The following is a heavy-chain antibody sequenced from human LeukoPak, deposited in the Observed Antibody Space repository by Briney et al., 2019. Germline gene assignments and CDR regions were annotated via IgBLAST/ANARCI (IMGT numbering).Heavy chain of an antibody. V-gene: IGHV3-74*01. J-gene: IGHJ6*03. CDR3: ARQGGGYSSSWYVEHYYYMDV. D-gene: IGHD6-13*01. Sequence: GGSLRLSCAASGFTLKTYWMHWVRQTPGKGLGWVSPINSDGSSTTYADSVKGRFTISRDNARNTLYLQMNSLRAEDTAVYYCARQGGGYSSSWYVEHYYYMDVWGKGTTVTVSS. CDR2: INSDGSST. CDR1: GFTLKTYW.